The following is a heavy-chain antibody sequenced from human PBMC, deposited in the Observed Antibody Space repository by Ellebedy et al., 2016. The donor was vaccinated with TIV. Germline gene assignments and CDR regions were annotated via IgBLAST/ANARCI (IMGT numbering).Heavy chain of an antibody. V-gene: IGHV2-5*01. CDR2: IYWNGNK. CDR1: GFSFTTSGEG. J-gene: IGHJ5*02. D-gene: IGHD4-17*01. Sequence: SGPTLVXPTQTLTLTCTFSGFSFTTSGEGVGWVRQAPGKALEWLAIIYWNGNKRFSPSQQSRLAITKDAFKNEVVFTMTNMDPVDSATYYCARGLYGDFADWFDPWGQGTLVTVSS. CDR3: ARGLYGDFADWFDP.